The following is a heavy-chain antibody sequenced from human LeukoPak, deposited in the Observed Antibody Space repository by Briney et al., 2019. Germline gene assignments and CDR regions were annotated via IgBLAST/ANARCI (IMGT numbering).Heavy chain of an antibody. V-gene: IGHV3-15*01. CDR3: TTNDYTRGY. J-gene: IGHJ4*02. D-gene: IGHD4-11*01. CDR2: IKSKTDGGTT. Sequence: WFGRIKSKTDGGTTDYAAPVKGRFTISRDDSKNTLYLQMNSLKTEDTAVYYCTTNDYTRGYWGQGTLVTVSS.